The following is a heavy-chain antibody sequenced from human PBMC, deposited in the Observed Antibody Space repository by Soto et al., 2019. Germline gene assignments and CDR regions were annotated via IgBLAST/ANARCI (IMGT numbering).Heavy chain of an antibody. D-gene: IGHD6-25*01. CDR1: GASMNNYY. CDR2: IYYSGST. CDR3: ARWHSSSGYYGMDV. V-gene: IGHV4-59*01. Sequence: SESLSLTCTVPGASMNNYYWSWIRQPPGKGLEWIAYIYYSGSTNYNPFFKSRVIVSVDTSRNQFSLKLSSLTAADTAVYYCARWHSSSGYYGMDVWGQGTTVTVSS. J-gene: IGHJ6*02.